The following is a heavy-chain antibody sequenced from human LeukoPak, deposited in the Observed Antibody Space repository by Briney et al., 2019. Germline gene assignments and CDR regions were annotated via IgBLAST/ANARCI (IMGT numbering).Heavy chain of an antibody. D-gene: IGHD4-17*01. CDR3: ARTTVTTDYYYGMDV. V-gene: IGHV5-10-1*01. J-gene: IGHJ6*02. CDR1: GYSFITYW. Sequence: GESLKISCKTSGYSFITYWISWVRQMPGKGLEWMGRIDPSDSYTNYSPSFQGHVTISADKSISTAYLQWSSLKASDTAMYYCARTTVTTDYYYGMDVWGQGTTVTVSS. CDR2: IDPSDSYT.